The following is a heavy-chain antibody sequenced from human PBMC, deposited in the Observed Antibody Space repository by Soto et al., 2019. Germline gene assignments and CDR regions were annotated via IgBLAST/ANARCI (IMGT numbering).Heavy chain of an antibody. CDR1: GFTFSNYA. CDR2: ISGGGIST. V-gene: IGHV3-23*01. CDR3: ARDAFSMVRGTNHWFDP. J-gene: IGHJ5*02. Sequence: EVQLLESGGGLVQPGGSLTLSCAASGFTFSNYAMSWVRQAPGKGLEWVSAISGGGISTYYADSVRGRFTISRDNSRNTLYLRMNRLRAEDTAVYYCARDAFSMVRGTNHWFDPWGQGTLVTVSS. D-gene: IGHD3-10*01.